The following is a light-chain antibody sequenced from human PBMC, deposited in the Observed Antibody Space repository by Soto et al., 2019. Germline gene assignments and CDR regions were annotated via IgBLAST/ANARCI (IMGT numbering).Light chain of an antibody. V-gene: IGLV2-11*01. J-gene: IGLJ1*01. CDR3: CSYAGSFV. Sequence: QSALTQPRSVSGSPGQSVTISCTGTSSDDGAYNYVSWYQQYPGKAPKLVIYGVSNRPPGVPDRFSGSKSGNTASLTISGLQAADEADYYCCSYAGSFVFGTGTKVTVL. CDR1: SSDDGAYNY. CDR2: GVS.